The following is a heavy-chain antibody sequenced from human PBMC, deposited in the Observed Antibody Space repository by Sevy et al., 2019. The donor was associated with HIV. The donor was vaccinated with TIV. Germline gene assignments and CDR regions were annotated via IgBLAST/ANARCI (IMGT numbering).Heavy chain of an antibody. CDR3: ARHLWFGEWGAFDI. CDR2: ISGSGGST. D-gene: IGHD3-10*01. V-gene: IGHV3-23*01. J-gene: IGHJ3*02. Sequence: GGSLRLSCAASGFTFSSYAMSWVRQAPGKGLEWVSAISGSGGSTYYADSVKGRFTISRDNSKNTLYLQMNSLRAEDTAVYDCARHLWFGEWGAFDIWGQGTMVTVSS. CDR1: GFTFSSYA.